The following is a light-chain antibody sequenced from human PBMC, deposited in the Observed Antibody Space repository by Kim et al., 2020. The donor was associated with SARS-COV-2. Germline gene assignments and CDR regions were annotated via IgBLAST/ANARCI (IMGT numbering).Light chain of an antibody. CDR2: ETS. CDR3: QQRYNWPLT. V-gene: IGKV3-11*01. CDR1: QSVGNS. Sequence: LSPGERATLSCRASQSVGNSLAWFQQKPGQPPRLLIFETSNRATGIPARFSGSGSGTAFTLTISSLEPEDFAVYYCQQRYNWPLTFGGGTKVDIK. J-gene: IGKJ4*01.